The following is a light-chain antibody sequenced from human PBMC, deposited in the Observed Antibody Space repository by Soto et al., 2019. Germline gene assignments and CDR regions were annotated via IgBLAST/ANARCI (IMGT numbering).Light chain of an antibody. CDR1: QSLLHSNGYNY. J-gene: IGKJ1*01. CDR2: LGS. Sequence: DAVMTQSPLSLPVTPGEPASISCRSSQSLLHSNGYNYLDWYLQKPGQSPQLLIYLGSNRASGVPDRFSGSGSGTDFTLKISRVEAEDVGVYYCMQALQTPPWTFGQGTKVDI. CDR3: MQALQTPPWT. V-gene: IGKV2-28*01.